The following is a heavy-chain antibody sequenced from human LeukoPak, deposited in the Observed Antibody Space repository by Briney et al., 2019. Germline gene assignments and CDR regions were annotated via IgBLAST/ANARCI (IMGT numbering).Heavy chain of an antibody. CDR1: AFTFSSCD. Sequence: GGSLRLSCAASAFTFSSCDMSWVRQAPGKGLEWLSAISNNGGYTYYADSVQGRFTISRDNSKSTLCLQMNSLRAEDTAVYYCAKQLGYCSDGSCYFPYWGQGTLVTVSS. D-gene: IGHD2-15*01. CDR2: ISNNGGYT. CDR3: AKQLGYCSDGSCYFPY. V-gene: IGHV3-23*01. J-gene: IGHJ4*02.